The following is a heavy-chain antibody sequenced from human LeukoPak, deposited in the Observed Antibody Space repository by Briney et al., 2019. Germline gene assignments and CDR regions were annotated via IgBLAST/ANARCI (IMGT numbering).Heavy chain of an antibody. V-gene: IGHV3-53*01. D-gene: IGHD2-15*01. CDR3: ASLGYCSGGSCSPRLYYYYYGMDV. Sequence: GGSLRLSCAASGFTVSSNYMSWVRQAPGKGLEWVSVIYSGDSTYYADSVKGRFTISRDNSKNTLYLQMNSLRAEDTAVYYCASLGYCSGGSCSPRLYYYYYGMDVWGQGTTVTVSS. CDR2: IYSGDST. J-gene: IGHJ6*02. CDR1: GFTVSSNY.